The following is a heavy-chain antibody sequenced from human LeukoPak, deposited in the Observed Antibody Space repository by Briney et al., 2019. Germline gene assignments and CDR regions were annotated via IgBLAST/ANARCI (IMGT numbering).Heavy chain of an antibody. J-gene: IGHJ5*02. CDR3: ASVGGSGDLRGIWFDP. CDR2: LTRKSDYI. Sequence: PGGNLTRNCDVSGFTFSSYSMNWLRQAPGKGREWGLSLTRKSDYIYNANSVKGRFTISRDNAKNSLYLQMNSLRGEDTAVYYCASVGGSGDLRGIWFDPWGQGTLVTVSS. V-gene: IGHV3-21*01. D-gene: IGHD3-10*01. CDR1: GFTFSSYS.